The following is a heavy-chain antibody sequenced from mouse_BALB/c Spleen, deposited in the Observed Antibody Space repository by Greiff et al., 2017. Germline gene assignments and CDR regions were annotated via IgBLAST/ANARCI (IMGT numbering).Heavy chain of an antibody. CDR3: ARGNYVYYFDY. J-gene: IGHJ2*01. Sequence: VQLQQSGPELVKPGASVRISCKASGYTFTSYYIHWVKQRPGQGLEWIGWIYPGNVNTKYNEKFKGKATLTADKSSSTAYMQLSSLTSEDSAVYYCARGNYVYYFDYWGQGTTLTVSS. CDR1: GYTFTSYY. V-gene: IGHV1S56*01. CDR2: IYPGNVNT. D-gene: IGHD2-1*01.